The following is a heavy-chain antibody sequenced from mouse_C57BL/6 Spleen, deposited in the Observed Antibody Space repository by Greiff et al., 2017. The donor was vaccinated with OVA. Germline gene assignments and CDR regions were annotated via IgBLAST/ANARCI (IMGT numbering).Heavy chain of an antibody. CDR1: GYSFTGYY. Sequence: VHVKQSGPELVKPGASVKISCKASGYSFTGYYMNWVKQSPEKSLEWIGEINPSTGGTTYNQKFKAKATLTVDKSSSTAYMQLKSLTSEDSAVYYCARSGSNYEEAMDYWGQGTSVTVSS. V-gene: IGHV1-42*01. CDR2: INPSTGGT. CDR3: ARSGSNYEEAMDY. D-gene: IGHD2-5*01. J-gene: IGHJ4*01.